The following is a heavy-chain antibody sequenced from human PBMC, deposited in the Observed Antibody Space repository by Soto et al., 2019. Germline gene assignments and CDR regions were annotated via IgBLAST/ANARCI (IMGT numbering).Heavy chain of an antibody. V-gene: IGHV5-51*01. D-gene: IGHD3-10*01. J-gene: IGHJ6*02. CDR1: GYTFTNYW. CDR2: INPADSDI. Sequence: GESLKISCQTSGYTFTNYWIGWVRQMPGKGLEWLGIINPADSDIRYNPSFEGQVTISVDKSISTAFLQWSSLQAADTATYYCARRGVILYYYGMDVSGQATTVTVSS. CDR3: ARRGVILYYYGMDV.